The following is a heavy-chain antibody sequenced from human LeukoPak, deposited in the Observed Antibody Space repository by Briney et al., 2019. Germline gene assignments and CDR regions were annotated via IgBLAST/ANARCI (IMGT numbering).Heavy chain of an antibody. CDR1: GVSISSSNSY. V-gene: IGHV4-39*07. CDR2: IYYSGRT. CDR3: ARTYYDILTGYYKSYYYYYMDV. D-gene: IGHD3-9*01. J-gene: IGHJ6*03. Sequence: SETLSLTCTVSGVSISSSNSYWGWIRQPPGKGLEWIGSIYYSGRTYYYPSLKSRVTISIDTSKNQFSLKLSSVTAADTAVYYCARTYYDILTGYYKSYYYYYMDVWGKGTTVTISS.